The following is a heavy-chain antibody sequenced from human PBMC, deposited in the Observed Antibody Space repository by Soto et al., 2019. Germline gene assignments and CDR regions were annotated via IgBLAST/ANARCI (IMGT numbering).Heavy chain of an antibody. CDR2: INNDGTGI. CDR1: GFTFSNYW. J-gene: IGHJ4*02. CDR3: ATSPSVPGND. Sequence: EVQLVESGGGLVQSGGSLRLSCAASGFTFSNYWMVWVRQASGKGLVWVSRINNDGTGIRYADSVKGRFTISRDNGKNTLYLQMNTLRVEDTAVYYCATSPSVPGNDWGQGTLVTVSS. D-gene: IGHD1-1*01. V-gene: IGHV3-74*01.